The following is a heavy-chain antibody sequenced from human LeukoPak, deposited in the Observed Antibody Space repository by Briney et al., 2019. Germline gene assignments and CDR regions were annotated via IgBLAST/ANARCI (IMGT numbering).Heavy chain of an antibody. CDR1: GFTVSSNY. CDR2: IYSGGST. V-gene: IGHV3-66*02. Sequence: GGSLRPSCAASGFTVSSNYMSWVRQAPGKGLEWVSVIYSGGSTYYADSVKGRFTISRDNSKNTLYLQMNSLRAEDTAVYYCASLVVPAAVFDYWGQGTLVTVSS. J-gene: IGHJ4*02. D-gene: IGHD2-2*01. CDR3: ASLVVPAAVFDY.